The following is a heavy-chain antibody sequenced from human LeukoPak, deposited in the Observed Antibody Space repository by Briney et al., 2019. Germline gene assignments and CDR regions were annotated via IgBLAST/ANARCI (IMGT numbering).Heavy chain of an antibody. CDR1: GGSISSSNW. Sequence: SETLSLTCAVSGGSISSSNWWSWVRQPPGKGLEWIGEIYHSGSTYYNPSLKSRVTMSVDTSKNQFSLKVYSVTAADTAVYFCAREGGGVDFWGQGTLVTVSS. CDR2: IYHSGST. CDR3: AREGGGVDF. J-gene: IGHJ4*02. D-gene: IGHD2-15*01. V-gene: IGHV4-4*02.